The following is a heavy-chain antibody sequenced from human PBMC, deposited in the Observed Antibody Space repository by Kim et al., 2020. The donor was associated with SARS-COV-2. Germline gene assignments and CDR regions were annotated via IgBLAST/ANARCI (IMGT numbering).Heavy chain of an antibody. V-gene: IGHV3-74*01. D-gene: IGHD3-3*01. J-gene: IGHJ5*02. CDR3: ARGSPCYYDFWSGYSDRFDP. Sequence: GGSLRLSCAVSGFTFSSDWMHWVRQAPGKGLVWVSRINSDGSSTSYADSVKDRFTIYRDNAKNTLYLQMNSLRAEDTAVYYCARGSPCYYDFWSGYSDRFDPWGPGNLVNVSS. CDR1: GFTFSSDW. CDR2: INSDGSST.